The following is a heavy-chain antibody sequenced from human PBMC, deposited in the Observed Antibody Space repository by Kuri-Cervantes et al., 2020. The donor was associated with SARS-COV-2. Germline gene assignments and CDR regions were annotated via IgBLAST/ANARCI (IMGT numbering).Heavy chain of an antibody. CDR2: ISYDGSNK. J-gene: IGHJ4*02. D-gene: IGHD3-22*01. V-gene: IGHV3-30*03. CDR3: ARVIYDSSAYYLDH. Sequence: GGSLRLSCAASGFTFSSYGMHWVRQAPGKGLEWVAVISYDGSNKYYADSVKGRFTISRDNSRNTLYLQMNSLRAEDTAVYYCARVIYDSSAYYLDHWGQGTLVTVSS. CDR1: GFTFSSYG.